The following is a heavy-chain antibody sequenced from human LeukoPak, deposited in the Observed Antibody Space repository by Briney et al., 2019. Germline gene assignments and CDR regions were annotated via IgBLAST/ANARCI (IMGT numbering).Heavy chain of an antibody. CDR2: INSSSITI. CDR3: ARSYASGPDRYLDV. J-gene: IGHJ6*04. CDR1: GFTFSDYS. V-gene: IGHV3-48*04. D-gene: IGHD3-10*01. Sequence: TGGSLRLSCAASGFTFSDYSMNWVRQAPGKGLEWIAYINSSSITIYHADSVKGRFSISRDNAKNSVYLQMNSLRGEDTALYYCARSYASGPDRYLDVWGKGTTVTVSS.